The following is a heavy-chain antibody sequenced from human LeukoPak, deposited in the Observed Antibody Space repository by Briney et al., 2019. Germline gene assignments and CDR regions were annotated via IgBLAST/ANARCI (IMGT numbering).Heavy chain of an antibody. V-gene: IGHV3-33*01. J-gene: IGHJ3*02. Sequence: GSLRLSCAASGFTFSSYGMHWVRQAPGKGLEWVAVIWYDGSNKYYADSVKGRFTISRDNSKNTLYLQMNSLRAEDTAVYYCARDGGNPTGDAFDIWGQGTMVTVSS. CDR1: GFTFSSYG. CDR3: ARDGGNPTGDAFDI. D-gene: IGHD4-23*01. CDR2: IWYDGSNK.